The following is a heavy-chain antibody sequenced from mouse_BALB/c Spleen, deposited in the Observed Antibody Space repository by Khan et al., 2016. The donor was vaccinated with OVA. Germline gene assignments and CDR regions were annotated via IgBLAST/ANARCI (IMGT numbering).Heavy chain of an antibody. CDR1: GYTFTRYW. V-gene: IGHV1-87*01. CDR2: IYPGDGDT. D-gene: IGHD2-1*01. Sequence: QVQLKQSGAELARPGASVKLSCKASGYTFTRYWMPWVKQRPGQGLEWIGAIYPGDGDTKYTQKFKGKATLTADQSSSTAYMELSSLASEDSAVFYCASHYGSYVDYWGQGTTLTVSS. J-gene: IGHJ2*01. CDR3: ASHYGSYVDY.